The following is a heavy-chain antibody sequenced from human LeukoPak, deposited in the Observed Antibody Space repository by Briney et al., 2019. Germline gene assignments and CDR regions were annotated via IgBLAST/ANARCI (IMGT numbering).Heavy chain of an antibody. Sequence: GESLKISCKGSGYSFPSFWIGWVRQVPGKGLEWMGIIYIGDSNTRYSPSFRGQVTISADKSISTAYLQWSSLKASDTAMYYCARLRGYNYGYNFDYWGQGTLVTVSS. CDR1: GYSFPSFW. J-gene: IGHJ4*02. V-gene: IGHV5-51*01. D-gene: IGHD5-18*01. CDR3: ARLRGYNYGYNFDY. CDR2: IYIGDSNT.